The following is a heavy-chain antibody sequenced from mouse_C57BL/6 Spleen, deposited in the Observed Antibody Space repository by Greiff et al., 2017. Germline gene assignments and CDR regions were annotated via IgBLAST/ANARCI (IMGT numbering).Heavy chain of an antibody. CDR1: GYTFTNYW. D-gene: IGHD1-1*01. Sequence: QVQLQQSGAELVRPGTSVKMSCKASGYTFTNYWIGWAKQRPGHGLEWIGDIYPGGGYTNYNEKLKGKATLTADKSSSTAYMQFSSLTSEDSAIYYCARMGIDYYGSSYRYFDVWGTGTTVTVSS. CDR3: ARMGIDYYGSSYRYFDV. CDR2: IYPGGGYT. J-gene: IGHJ1*03. V-gene: IGHV1-63*01.